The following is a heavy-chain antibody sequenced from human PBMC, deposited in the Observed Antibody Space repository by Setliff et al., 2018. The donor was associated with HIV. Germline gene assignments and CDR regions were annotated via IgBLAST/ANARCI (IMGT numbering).Heavy chain of an antibody. D-gene: IGHD6-25*01. CDR1: GDTFRTHA. J-gene: IGHJ5*02. CDR3: ARRLYSSEAFDP. CDR2: IIPILNKP. V-gene: IGHV1-69*05. Sequence: SVKVSCKTSGDTFRTHAISWVRQAPGQGLEWMGGIIPILNKPNYAQEFLGRVTITTDESTSTAYMELSSLKASDTAMYYCARRLYSSEAFDPWGQGTLVTVSS.